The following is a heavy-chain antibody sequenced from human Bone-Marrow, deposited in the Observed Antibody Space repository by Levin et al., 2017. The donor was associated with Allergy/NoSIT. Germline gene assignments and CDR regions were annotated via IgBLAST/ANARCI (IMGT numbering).Heavy chain of an antibody. CDR3: AKVEGGGYPT. V-gene: IGHV3-23*01. CDR1: GFTFSSFA. CDR2: ISSSDS. Sequence: PAGGSLRLSCKASGFTFSSFAMSWVRQAPGKGLQWVSAISSSDSYYADAVKGRFTISRDNSKNTLHLQMNSLTAEDTAVYYCAKVEGGGYPTWGQGTLVTVSS. D-gene: IGHD3-16*02. J-gene: IGHJ4*02.